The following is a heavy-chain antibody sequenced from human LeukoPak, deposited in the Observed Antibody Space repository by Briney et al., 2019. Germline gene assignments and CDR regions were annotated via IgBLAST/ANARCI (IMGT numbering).Heavy chain of an antibody. CDR3: ARDRGRDGYLYYFDY. J-gene: IGHJ4*02. Sequence: SETLSLTCTVSGGSVSSHYWSWIRQPPGKGLEWIGYIYYSGSTNYNPSLKSRVTISVDTSKNQFSLKLSSVTAADTAVYYCARDRGRDGYLYYFDYWGRGTLVTVSS. D-gene: IGHD5-24*01. V-gene: IGHV4-59*02. CDR1: GGSVSSHY. CDR2: IYYSGST.